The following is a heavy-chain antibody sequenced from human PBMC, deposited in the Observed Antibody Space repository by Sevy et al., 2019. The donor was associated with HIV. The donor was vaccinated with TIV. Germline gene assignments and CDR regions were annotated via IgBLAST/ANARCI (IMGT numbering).Heavy chain of an antibody. CDR3: ARDRGRGEVALDL. Sequence: GGSLRPSCAASGFRFRDYRMNWVRQAPGKGLEWVSYITSSSNTINYADSVKGRFTISRDNGRNSLYLQINSLRHEDTAVYYCARDRGRGEVALDLWGQGTLVTVSS. V-gene: IGHV3-48*02. J-gene: IGHJ5*02. CDR2: ITSSSNTI. CDR1: GFRFRDYR. D-gene: IGHD3-10*01.